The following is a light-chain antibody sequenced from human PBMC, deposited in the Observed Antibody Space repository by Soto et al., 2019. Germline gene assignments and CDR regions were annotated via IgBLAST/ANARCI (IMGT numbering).Light chain of an antibody. J-gene: IGLJ3*02. CDR1: SGPINNI. CDR2: VEGSGLY. CDR3: ETWGSDTRV. V-gene: IGLV4-60*03. Sequence: QSVLTQSSSASASLGSSVKLTCTLSSGPINNIIAWHQQQPGQAPRFLMNVEGSGLYNRGAGVPDRFSGSRSGADRYLTISNLQSDDEADYFCETWGSDTRVFGGGTKLTVL.